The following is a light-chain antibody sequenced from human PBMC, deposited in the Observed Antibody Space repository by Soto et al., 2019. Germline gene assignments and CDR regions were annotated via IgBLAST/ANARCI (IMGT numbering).Light chain of an antibody. V-gene: IGKV1-9*01. CDR1: QAISSY. Sequence: DIQLTQSPSFLSASVGDRVTITCRASQAISSYLAWFQQRPGKDPKVLIYAASTLQSGVPSRFSGSGSGTEFTLTISSLQPEDFATYFCQQLNSYPWTFGQGTKVEIK. CDR2: AAS. CDR3: QQLNSYPWT. J-gene: IGKJ1*01.